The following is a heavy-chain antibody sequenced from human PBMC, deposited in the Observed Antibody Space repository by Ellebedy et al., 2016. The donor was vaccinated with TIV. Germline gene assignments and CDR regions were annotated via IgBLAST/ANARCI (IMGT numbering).Heavy chain of an antibody. CDR2: INHSGST. V-gene: IGHV4-34*01. CDR1: GGSFSGYY. D-gene: IGHD5-24*01. CDR3: ARGEMATILDY. J-gene: IGHJ4*02. Sequence: MPSETLSLTCAVSGGSFSGYYWSWIRQPPGKGLEWIGEINHSGSTNYNPSLKSRVTVSVDTSKNQFSLKLSSVTAADTAVYYCARGEMATILDYWGQGTLVTVSS.